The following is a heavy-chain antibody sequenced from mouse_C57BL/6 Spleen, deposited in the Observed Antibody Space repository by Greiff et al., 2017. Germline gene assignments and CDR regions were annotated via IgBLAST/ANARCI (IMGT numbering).Heavy chain of an antibody. CDR1: GFTFSSYG. CDR3: AELVSYAMDY. CDR2: ISSGGSYT. D-gene: IGHD4-1*01. Sequence: EVKLMESGGDLVKPGGSLKLSCAASGFTFSSYGMSWVRQTPDKRLEWVATISSGGSYTYYPDSVKGRFTISRDNAKNTLYLQMSSLKSEDTAMYYCAELVSYAMDYWGQGTSVTVSS. V-gene: IGHV5-6*01. J-gene: IGHJ4*01.